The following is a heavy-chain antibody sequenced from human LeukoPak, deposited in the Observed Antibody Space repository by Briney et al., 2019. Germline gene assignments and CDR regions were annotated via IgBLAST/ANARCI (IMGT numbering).Heavy chain of an antibody. J-gene: IGHJ4*02. V-gene: IGHV3-7*01. CDR2: IKHDGTEK. CDR3: ARHWHYDALTGSGY. CDR1: GVTFSNYW. D-gene: IGHD3-9*01. Sequence: PGRSLRLSCEVSGVTFSNYWMSWVRQAPGKGLEWVANIKHDGTEKYYVDSVKGRFIISRDNDKNSLYLQMNSLRAEDTAVYYCARHWHYDALTGSGYWGQGTLVTVSS.